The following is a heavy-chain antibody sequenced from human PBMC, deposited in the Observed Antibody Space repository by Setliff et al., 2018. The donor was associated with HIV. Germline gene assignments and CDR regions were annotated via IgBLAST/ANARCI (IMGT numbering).Heavy chain of an antibody. Sequence: ASVKVSCKTSGYTFTAHYIHWVRQAPGQGLEWVGFVNPNTGTTNYPQKFQGRVTLTGDTSISTAFLELSSLTSDDTAVYYCARGANFPYTASSDYWGQGTLVTV. D-gene: IGHD6-6*01. V-gene: IGHV1-2*02. CDR1: GYTFTAHY. CDR3: ARGANFPYTASSDY. CDR2: VNPNTGTT. J-gene: IGHJ4*02.